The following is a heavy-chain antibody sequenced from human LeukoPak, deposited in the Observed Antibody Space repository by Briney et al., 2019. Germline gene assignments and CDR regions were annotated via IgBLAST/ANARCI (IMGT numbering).Heavy chain of an antibody. CDR3: ARVRRSLGLFDY. CDR1: GYSISSGYY. Sequence: SETLSLTCTVSGYSISSGYYWGWIRQPPGKGLEWIGYIYYSGSTNYNPSLKSRVTISVDTSKNQFSLKLSSVTAADTAVYYCARVRRSLGLFDYWGQGTLVTVSS. CDR2: IYYSGST. D-gene: IGHD3-16*01. V-gene: IGHV4-38-2*02. J-gene: IGHJ4*02.